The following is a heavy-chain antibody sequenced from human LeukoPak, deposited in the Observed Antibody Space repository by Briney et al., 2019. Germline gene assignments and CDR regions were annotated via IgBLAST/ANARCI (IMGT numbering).Heavy chain of an antibody. Sequence: PGGSLTLSCAASGFTFSSYAMSWVCQAPGTGLEWVSGISGSGGSTYYAYSVKGRFTISRDNSKNTLYLQMNSLRGEDTGVHYCAKSTSSSWYSGGRKFDYWGQGTLVTVSS. CDR3: AKSTSSSWYSGGRKFDY. CDR2: ISGSGGST. J-gene: IGHJ4*02. CDR1: GFTFSSYA. D-gene: IGHD6-13*01. V-gene: IGHV3-23*01.